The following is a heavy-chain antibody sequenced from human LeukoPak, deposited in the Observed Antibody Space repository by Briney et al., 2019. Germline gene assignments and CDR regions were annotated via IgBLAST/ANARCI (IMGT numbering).Heavy chain of an antibody. Sequence: TSETLSLTCTVSGGSISSSSYYWGWIRQPPGKGLEWIGSIYYSGSTYYNPSLKSRVTISVDTSKNQFSLKLSSVTAADTAVYYCAIGDYGVDYWGQGTLVTVSS. CDR1: GGSISSSSYY. CDR3: AIGDYGVDY. V-gene: IGHV4-39*07. D-gene: IGHD4-17*01. CDR2: IYYSGST. J-gene: IGHJ4*02.